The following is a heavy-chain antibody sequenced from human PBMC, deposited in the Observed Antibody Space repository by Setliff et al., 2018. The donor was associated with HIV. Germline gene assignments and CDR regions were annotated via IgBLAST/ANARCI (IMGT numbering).Heavy chain of an antibody. Sequence: GGSLRLSCAASGFTFSDYSMSWVRQAPGKGLEWVSYITSAGTIYYADSVKGRFTISRDNAKNSLYLQMNGLRAEDTAVYYCARVRGRGYYTLLYYFDDWGQGTLVTVSS. CDR1: GFTFSDYS. CDR3: ARVRGRGYYTLLYYFDD. CDR2: ITSAGTI. J-gene: IGHJ4*02. V-gene: IGHV3-11*01. D-gene: IGHD3-3*01.